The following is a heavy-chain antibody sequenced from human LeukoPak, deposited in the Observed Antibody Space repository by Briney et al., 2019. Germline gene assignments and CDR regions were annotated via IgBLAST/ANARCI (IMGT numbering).Heavy chain of an antibody. CDR2: IRYDGSNQ. Sequence: PGGSLRLSCAASGFTFSSYGMLWVRQAPGKGLDWVAFIRYDGSNQYYADSVKGRFTISRDSSKNTLYLQMDSLRGDDTAVYYCAKDMGYNTGWTRFDYWGQGTLVTVSS. CDR1: GFTFSSYG. D-gene: IGHD6-19*01. J-gene: IGHJ4*02. CDR3: AKDMGYNTGWTRFDY. V-gene: IGHV3-30*02.